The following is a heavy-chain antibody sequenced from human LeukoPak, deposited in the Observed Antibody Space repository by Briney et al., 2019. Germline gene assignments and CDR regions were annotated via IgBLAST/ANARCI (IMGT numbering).Heavy chain of an antibody. V-gene: IGHV4-39*01. D-gene: IGHD6-6*01. CDR2: IYYSGGT. CDR1: GGSISSSSYY. CDR3: ARRLSTYSSSPYFDY. J-gene: IGHJ4*02. Sequence: SETLSLTCAVSGGSISSSSYYWGWIRQPPGKGLEWIGSIYYSGGTYYNPSLKSRVTISVDTSKNQFSLKLCSVTAADTAVYYCARRLSTYSSSPYFDYWGQGTLVTVSS.